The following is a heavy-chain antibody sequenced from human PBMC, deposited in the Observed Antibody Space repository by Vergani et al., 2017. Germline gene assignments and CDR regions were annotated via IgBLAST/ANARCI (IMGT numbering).Heavy chain of an antibody. CDR1: GYTFTYRS. D-gene: IGHD6-13*01. V-gene: IGHV1-45*02. Sequence: QMQLVQSGAEVKKTGSSVKVSCKASGYTFTYRSLHWVRQAPGQAIEWMGWITPFNGNNNYAQKFQDSVTITRDRSMSTAYMDQISLRSEDTAMYYCASQLIAEQPVGAFDIWGQGTMVTVSS. J-gene: IGHJ3*02. CDR3: ASQLIAEQPVGAFDI. CDR2: ITPFNGNN.